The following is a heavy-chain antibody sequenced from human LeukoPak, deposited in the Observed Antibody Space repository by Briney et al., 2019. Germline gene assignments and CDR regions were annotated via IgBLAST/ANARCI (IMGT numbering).Heavy chain of an antibody. CDR2: ISSSSSTI. V-gene: IGHV3-48*01. Sequence: AGGSLRLSCAASGFTFSSYSMNWVRQAPGKGLEWVSYISSSSSTIYYAGSVKGRFTISRDNAKNSLFLQMNSLRAEDTAVYYCARSRGSSGSRPFDYWGQGTLVTVSS. CDR3: ARSRGSSGSRPFDY. J-gene: IGHJ4*02. D-gene: IGHD1-26*01. CDR1: GFTFSSYS.